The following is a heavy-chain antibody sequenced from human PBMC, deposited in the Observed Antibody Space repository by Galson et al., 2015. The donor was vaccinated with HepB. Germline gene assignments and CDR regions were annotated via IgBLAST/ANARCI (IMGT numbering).Heavy chain of an antibody. CDR2: IKEDGSEG. J-gene: IGHJ4*02. CDR1: GFTFRSYW. D-gene: IGHD2-2*01. Sequence: SLRLSCAVSGFTFRSYWMSWVRQAPGKGPEWVANIKEDGSEGYYVDSVEGRFTISRDNAKNLLYLQMNSLRAEDTALYYCARAKYGPEYWGQGTLVTVSS. V-gene: IGHV3-7*01. CDR3: ARAKYGPEY.